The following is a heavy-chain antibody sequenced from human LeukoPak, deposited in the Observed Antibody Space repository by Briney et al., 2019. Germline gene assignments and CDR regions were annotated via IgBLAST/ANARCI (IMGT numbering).Heavy chain of an antibody. CDR3: ARDNSVGDVAWWFDR. CDR2: INPSGSST. V-gene: IGHV1-46*01. J-gene: IGHJ5*02. CDR1: GYIFTSHY. D-gene: IGHD1-26*01. Sequence: ASVKVSCKASGYIFTSHYMHGVRQAPGQGLEWLGLINPSGSSTLYAQKFQGRVTMTRDMSTTTDYMEMSSLRSEDTAVNYCARDNSVGDVAWWFDRWGQGTLVTVSS.